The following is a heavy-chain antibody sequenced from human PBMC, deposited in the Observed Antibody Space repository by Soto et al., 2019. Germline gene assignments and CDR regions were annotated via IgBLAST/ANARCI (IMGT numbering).Heavy chain of an antibody. V-gene: IGHV6-1*01. D-gene: IGHD5-12*01. CDR1: GDSVSSNGAA. CDR2: TYYRSKWYY. Sequence: SQTLSLTCVISGDSVSSNGAAWNWIRQSPSRGLEWLGRTYYRSKWYYDYAVSVKSRITINPDTSENQFSLHLNSVTPEDTAMYYCARDGYISRWYFDYWGQGTLVTVSS. CDR3: ARDGYISRWYFDY. J-gene: IGHJ4*02.